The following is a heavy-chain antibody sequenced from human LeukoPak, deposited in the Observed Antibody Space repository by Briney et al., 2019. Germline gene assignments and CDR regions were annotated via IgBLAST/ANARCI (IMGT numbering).Heavy chain of an antibody. CDR2: MSGTGRAT. D-gene: IGHD2-21*02. Sequence: QTGGSLRLSCVAPGFTFSSYNMIWVRQAPGRGLEWVAGMSGTGRATYYAHSVKGRFIISRENAKNTMFLHMNSLRVDDTAIYYCARQRVIVTAGTWIDPWGQGTLVTVSS. V-gene: IGHV3-23*05. CDR1: GFTFSSYN. J-gene: IGHJ5*02. CDR3: ARQRVIVTAGTWIDP.